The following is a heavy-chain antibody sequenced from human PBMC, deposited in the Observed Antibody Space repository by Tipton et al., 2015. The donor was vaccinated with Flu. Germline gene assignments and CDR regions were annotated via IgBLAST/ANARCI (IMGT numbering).Heavy chain of an antibody. V-gene: IGHV4-39*07. Sequence: TLSLTCTVSGGSISSSSYYWGRIRQPPGKGLEWIGSIYYSGSTYYNPSLKSRVTISVDTSKNQFSLKLSSVTAADTAVYYCARDGADYDILTGYAFDIWGQGTMVTVSS. J-gene: IGHJ3*02. D-gene: IGHD3-9*01. CDR2: IYYSGST. CDR1: GGSISSSSYY. CDR3: ARDGADYDILTGYAFDI.